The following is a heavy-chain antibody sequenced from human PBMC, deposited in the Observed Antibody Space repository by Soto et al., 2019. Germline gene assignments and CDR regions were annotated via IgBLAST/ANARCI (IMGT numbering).Heavy chain of an antibody. CDR3: ARQVAAHYYFDY. CDR2: IYYSGST. Sequence: ASETLSLTCTVSGGSISSYYWSWIRQPPGKGLEWIGYIYYSGSTNYNPSLKSRVTISVDTSKNQFSLKLSSVTAADTAVYYCARQVAAHYYFDYWGQGTLVTVSS. CDR1: GGSISSYY. D-gene: IGHD6-6*01. V-gene: IGHV4-59*01. J-gene: IGHJ4*02.